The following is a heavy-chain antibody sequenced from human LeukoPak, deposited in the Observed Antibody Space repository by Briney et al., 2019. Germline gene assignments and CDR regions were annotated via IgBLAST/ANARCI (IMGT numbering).Heavy chain of an antibody. CDR3: ARFSYYDSSGYFNSVDY. V-gene: IGHV4-39*07. Sequence: SSETLSLTCTVSGGSISSSSYYWGWIRQPPGKGLEWIGSIYYSGSTYYNPSLKSRVTISVDTSKNQFSLKLSSVTAADTAVYYCARFSYYDSSGYFNSVDYWGQGTLVTVSS. CDR2: IYYSGST. CDR1: GGSISSSSYY. J-gene: IGHJ4*02. D-gene: IGHD3-22*01.